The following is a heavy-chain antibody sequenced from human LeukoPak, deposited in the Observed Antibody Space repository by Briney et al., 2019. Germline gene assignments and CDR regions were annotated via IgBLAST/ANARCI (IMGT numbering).Heavy chain of an antibody. D-gene: IGHD3-22*01. CDR3: ARELGSEYYDSSGYYSD. CDR2: INPSGGST. Sequence: GASVNVSCKASGYTFTSYYMHWVRQAPGQGLEWMGIINPSGGSTSYAQKFQGRVTMTRDTSTSTVYMELSSLRSEDTAVYYCARELGSEYYDSSGYYSDWGQGTLVTVSS. J-gene: IGHJ4*02. V-gene: IGHV1-46*01. CDR1: GYTFTSYY.